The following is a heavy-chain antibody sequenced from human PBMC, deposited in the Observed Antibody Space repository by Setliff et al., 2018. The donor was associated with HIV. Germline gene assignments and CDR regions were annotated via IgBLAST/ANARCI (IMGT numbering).Heavy chain of an antibody. D-gene: IGHD7-27*01. CDR1: GGSISTYY. J-gene: IGHJ4*02. CDR3: ARQGRPGDFDS. V-gene: IGHV4-39*01. CDR2: IYYSGNT. Sequence: LSFTCTVSGGSISTYYWSWIRQPPGKGLEWIGSIYYSGNTYYHPSLKSRVTISGDTSKKQFSLKLRAVTAADSAVYYCARQGRPGDFDSWGQGTLVTV.